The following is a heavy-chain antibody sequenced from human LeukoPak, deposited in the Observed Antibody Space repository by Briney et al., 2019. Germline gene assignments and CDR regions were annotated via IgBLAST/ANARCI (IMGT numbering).Heavy chain of an antibody. CDR2: ISWNSGTI. V-gene: IGHV3-9*01. CDR1: GFTFDDYA. Sequence: PGGSLRLSCAASGFTFDDYAMHWVRQAPGKGLEWVSGISWNSGTIGYADSVKGRFTISRDNAKNSLYLQMNSLSAEDTALYYCAKVTPGRSVYFDYWGQGTLVTVSS. J-gene: IGHJ4*02. CDR3: AKVTPGRSVYFDY. D-gene: IGHD2-15*01.